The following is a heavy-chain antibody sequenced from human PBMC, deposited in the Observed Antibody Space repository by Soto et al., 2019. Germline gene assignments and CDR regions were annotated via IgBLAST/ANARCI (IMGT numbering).Heavy chain of an antibody. V-gene: IGHV3-30*18. CDR1: GFTFSSYG. Sequence: GGSVRLSCAASGFTFSSYGMHWVRQAPGKGLEWVAVISYDGSNKYYADSVKGRFTISRDNSKNTLYLQMNSLRAEDTAVYYCAKDERGYSYGCLDYWGQGTLVTVFS. J-gene: IGHJ4*02. CDR3: AKDERGYSYGCLDY. CDR2: ISYDGSNK. D-gene: IGHD5-18*01.